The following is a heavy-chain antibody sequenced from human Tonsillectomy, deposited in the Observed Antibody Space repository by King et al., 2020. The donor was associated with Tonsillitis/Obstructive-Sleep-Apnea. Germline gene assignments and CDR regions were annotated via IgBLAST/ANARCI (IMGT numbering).Heavy chain of an antibody. J-gene: IGHJ5*02. V-gene: IGHV4-31*03. CDR2: IYYSGST. Sequence: QLQESGPGLVKPSQTLSLTCTVSGGSISSGGYYWSWIRQHPGKGLEWIGYIYYSGSTYYNPSLKSRVTISVDTSKNQFSLKLGSVTAADTAVYYCAREFGDFWSGPRHLGGRGWFDPWGQGTLVTVSS. D-gene: IGHD3-3*01. CDR1: GGSISSGGYY. CDR3: AREFGDFWSGPRHLGGRGWFDP.